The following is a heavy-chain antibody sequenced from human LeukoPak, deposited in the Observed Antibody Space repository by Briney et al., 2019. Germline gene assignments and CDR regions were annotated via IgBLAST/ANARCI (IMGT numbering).Heavy chain of an antibody. J-gene: IGHJ4*02. D-gene: IGHD6-13*01. Sequence: SETLSLTCTVSGGSISSYYWSWIRQPPGKGLEWIGYIYYSGGTNYNPSLKSRVTISVDTSKNQFSLKLSSVTAADTAVYYCATGYQTGYSSSWGLDYWGQGTLVTVSS. V-gene: IGHV4-59*08. CDR2: IYYSGGT. CDR3: ATGYQTGYSSSWGLDY. CDR1: GGSISSYY.